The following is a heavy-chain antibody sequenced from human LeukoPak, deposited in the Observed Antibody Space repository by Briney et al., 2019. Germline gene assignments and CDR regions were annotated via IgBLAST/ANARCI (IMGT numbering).Heavy chain of an antibody. Sequence: PSETLSLTCTVSGGSISSSSYYWGWIRQPPGKGLEWIGSIYYSGSTYYSPSLKSRVTISVDKSKNQFSLKLSSVTAADTAVYYCARGPLDIGYYYYYYMDVWGKGTTVTVSS. CDR1: GGSISSSSYY. V-gene: IGHV4-39*07. D-gene: IGHD2-15*01. CDR2: IYYSGST. CDR3: ARGPLDIGYYYYYYMDV. J-gene: IGHJ6*03.